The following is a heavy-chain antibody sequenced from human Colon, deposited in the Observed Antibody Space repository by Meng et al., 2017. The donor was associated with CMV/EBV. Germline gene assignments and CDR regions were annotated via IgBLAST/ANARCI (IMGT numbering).Heavy chain of an antibody. V-gene: IGHV3-23*01. D-gene: IGHD2-21*02. CDR3: AKGVVRVTSASGNYYDS. Sequence: GGSLRLSCAASGFTFSSYAMSWVRQAPGKGLECVATITGSAASTYYADSVKGRFTISRDNSRNTIYLQMNNLKADDTALYFCAKGVVRVTSASGNYYDSWGQGTLVTVSS. J-gene: IGHJ4*02. CDR2: ITGSAAST. CDR1: GFTFSSYA.